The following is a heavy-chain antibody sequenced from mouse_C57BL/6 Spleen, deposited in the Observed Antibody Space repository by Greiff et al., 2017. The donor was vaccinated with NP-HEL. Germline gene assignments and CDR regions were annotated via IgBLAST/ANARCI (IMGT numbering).Heavy chain of an antibody. CDR1: GFTFSSYG. V-gene: IGHV5-6*01. CDR3: ASPYYSNLYYAMDY. CDR2: ISSGGSYT. D-gene: IGHD2-5*01. J-gene: IGHJ4*01. Sequence: EVKLMESGGDLVKPGGSLKLSCAASGFTFSSYGMSWVRQTPDKRLEWVATISSGGSYTYYPDSVKGRFTISRDNAKNTLYLQMSSLKSEDTAMYYCASPYYSNLYYAMDYWGQGTSVTVSS.